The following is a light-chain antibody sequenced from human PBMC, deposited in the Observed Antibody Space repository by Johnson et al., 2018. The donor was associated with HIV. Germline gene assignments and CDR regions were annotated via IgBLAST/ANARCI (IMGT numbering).Light chain of an antibody. CDR3: GIWDASLSPLYV. CDR1: SSNVGSSF. V-gene: IGLV1-51*02. Sequence: QSVLTQPPSVSAAPGQTVTISCSGSSSNVGSSFVSWYRQVPGTAPTLLIYEDNKRPSGIPDRFSGSKSGATATLGITGLQTGDEADYYCGIWDASLSPLYVFGTGTTITV. CDR2: EDN. J-gene: IGLJ1*01.